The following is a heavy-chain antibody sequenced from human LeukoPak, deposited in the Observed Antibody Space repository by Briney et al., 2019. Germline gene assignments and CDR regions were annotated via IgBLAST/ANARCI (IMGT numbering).Heavy chain of an antibody. J-gene: IGHJ6*03. D-gene: IGHD1-14*01. CDR1: GFTFSAPD. CDR2: IRSEANSYAT. CDR3: ARDRGNQRGYYYYYMDV. Sequence: GGSLRLSCTASGFTFSAPDMHWVRQASGKGLEWVGRIRSEANSYATSYGASVKGRFTISRDDSKNTAYLEMNGLKIEDTAVYYCARDRGNQRGYYYYYMDVWGKGTTVTVSS. V-gene: IGHV3-73*01.